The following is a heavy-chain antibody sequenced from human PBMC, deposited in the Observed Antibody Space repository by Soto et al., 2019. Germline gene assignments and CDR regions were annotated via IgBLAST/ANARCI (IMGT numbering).Heavy chain of an antibody. V-gene: IGHV4-31*03. CDR3: ARFCGGDCYPIPYYFDY. J-gene: IGHJ4*02. Sequence: SETLSLTCTVSGGSISSGGYYWSWIRQHPGKGLEWVGYIYYSGSTYYNPSLKSRVTISVDTSKNQFSLKLSSVTAADTAVYYCARFCGGDCYPIPYYFDYWGQGTLVTVSS. CDR2: IYYSGST. CDR1: GGSISSGGYY. D-gene: IGHD2-21*02.